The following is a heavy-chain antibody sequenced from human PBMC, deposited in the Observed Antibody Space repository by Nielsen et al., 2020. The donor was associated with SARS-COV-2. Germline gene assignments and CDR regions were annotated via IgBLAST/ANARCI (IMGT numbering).Heavy chain of an antibody. J-gene: IGHJ5*02. D-gene: IGHD3-3*01. CDR2: IANRGDTT. CDR1: GFTFNDYA. CDR3: AKGERGISILFEA. V-gene: IGHV3-23*01. Sequence: GESLKISCAASGFTFNDYAMSWVRQAPGKGLEWVSGIANRGDTTFYADSAKCRFTISRDDSKNTLYLHMSSLRAEDTALYYCAKGERGISILFEAWGQGTLVTVSS.